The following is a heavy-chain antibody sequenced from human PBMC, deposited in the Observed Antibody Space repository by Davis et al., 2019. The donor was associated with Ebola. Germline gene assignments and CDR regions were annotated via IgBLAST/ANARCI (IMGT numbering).Heavy chain of an antibody. J-gene: IGHJ6*02. V-gene: IGHV5-51*01. CDR1: GYSFTSYW. Sequence: GESLKISCKGSGYSFTSYWIGWLRQMPGKGLEWMGIIYPGDSDTRYSPSFQGQVTISADKSISTAYLQWSSLKASDTAMYDCARRGYYGSGSYYRDYYYGMDVWGQGTTVTVSS. D-gene: IGHD3-10*01. CDR2: IYPGDSDT. CDR3: ARRGYYGSGSYYRDYYYGMDV.